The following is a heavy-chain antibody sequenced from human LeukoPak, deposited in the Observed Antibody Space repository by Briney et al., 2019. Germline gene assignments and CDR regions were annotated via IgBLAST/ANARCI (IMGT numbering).Heavy chain of an antibody. J-gene: IGHJ4*02. CDR3: AGEFCSSTGFFWFLFHQ. D-gene: IGHD2-2*01. V-gene: IGHV1-18*01. CDR2: ISAYNGNT. Sequence: ASVKVSCKSSGYTFTSYGISWVRQAPGQGLEWMGWISAYNGNTNYAQKLQGRVTMTTDTSTSTAYMELRSLRSDDTAVYYCAGEFCSSTGFFWFLFHQGGQGTLVTVSS. CDR1: GYTFTSYG.